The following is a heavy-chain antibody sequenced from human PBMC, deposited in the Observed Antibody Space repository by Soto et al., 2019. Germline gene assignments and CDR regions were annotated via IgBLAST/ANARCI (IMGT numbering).Heavy chain of an antibody. CDR2: IHHSGST. CDR3: ARGVDSLNGYVF. J-gene: IGHJ4*02. D-gene: IGHD5-12*01. V-gene: IGHV4-34*01. Sequence: KASETLSLTCALYGGSFDGYYWSWIRQSPGKGREWIGEIHHSGSTKYNPSLKSRFSLSVDTSTKQFSLKLTSMTAADSGVYYCARGVDSLNGYVFWGQGTLVTVSS. CDR1: GGSFDGYY.